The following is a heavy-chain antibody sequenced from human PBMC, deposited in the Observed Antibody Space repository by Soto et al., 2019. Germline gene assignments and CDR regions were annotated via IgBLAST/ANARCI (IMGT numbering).Heavy chain of an antibody. CDR1: GFSLSATGVS. CDR3: AHSSRYAAFDI. J-gene: IGHJ3*02. CDR2: VFWDDEK. V-gene: IGHV2-5*02. D-gene: IGHD3-9*01. Sequence: QITLKESGPALVKDPQTLTLTCAFSGFSLSATGVSVGWIRQPPGKALEWLALVFWDDEKRYSPSLRNRLTITKDTSKNQVVLTMTNGDRADTAPFFCAHSSRYAAFDIWGQGTLVTVSS.